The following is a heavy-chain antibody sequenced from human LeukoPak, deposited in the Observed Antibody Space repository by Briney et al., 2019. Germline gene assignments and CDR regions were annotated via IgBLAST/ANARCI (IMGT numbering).Heavy chain of an antibody. CDR3: AKPRAWELLFVSY. D-gene: IGHD1-26*01. V-gene: IGHV3-30*18. CDR2: ISYDGSNK. Sequence: GRSLRLSCAASGFTFSSYGMHWVRQAPGKGLEWVAVISYDGSNKYYADSVKGRFTISRDNSKNTLYLQMNSLRAEDTAVYYCAKPRAWELLFVSYWGQGTLVTVSS. CDR1: GFTFSSYG. J-gene: IGHJ4*02.